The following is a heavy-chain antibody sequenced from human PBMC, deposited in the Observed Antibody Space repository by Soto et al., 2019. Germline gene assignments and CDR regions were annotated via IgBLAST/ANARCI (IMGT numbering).Heavy chain of an antibody. Sequence: SETLSLTCVVSGDSISRGYFWGWIRQPPGKGLEWIGSIYHSGSAYYNPSLRSRVTISVDASKNHFSLSLTSVTAAETAVYFCARIESIGGFGEFLSWLDHWGQGTLVTVSS. J-gene: IGHJ5*02. CDR2: IYHSGSA. CDR3: ARIESIGGFGEFLSWLDH. V-gene: IGHV4-38-2*01. D-gene: IGHD3-10*01. CDR1: GDSISRGYF.